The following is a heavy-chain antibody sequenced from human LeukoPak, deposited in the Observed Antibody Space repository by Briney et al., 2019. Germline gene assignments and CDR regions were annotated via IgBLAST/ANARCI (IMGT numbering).Heavy chain of an antibody. D-gene: IGHD6-19*01. CDR3: ARIRSPIPQYSSGWPYYFDY. J-gene: IGHJ4*02. Sequence: SETLSLTCTVSGGSISSSSYYWGWIRQPPGKGLEWIGSIYYSGSTYYNPSLKSRVTISVDTSKNQFSLKLSSVTAADTAVYYCARIRSPIPQYSSGWPYYFDYWGQGTLVTVSS. V-gene: IGHV4-39*01. CDR2: IYYSGST. CDR1: GGSISSSSYY.